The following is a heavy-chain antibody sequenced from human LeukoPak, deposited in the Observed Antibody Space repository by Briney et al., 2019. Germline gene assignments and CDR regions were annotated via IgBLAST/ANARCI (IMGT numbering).Heavy chain of an antibody. Sequence: PGGSLRLSCAASGFTFSSYAMSWVRQAPGKGLEWVSGISWNSGSIGYADSVKGRFTISRDNAKNSLYLQMNSLRAEDTALYYCAKDISYYGSGSPAFDYWGQGTLVTVSS. CDR1: GFTFSSYA. J-gene: IGHJ4*02. D-gene: IGHD3-10*01. V-gene: IGHV3-9*01. CDR3: AKDISYYGSGSPAFDY. CDR2: ISWNSGSI.